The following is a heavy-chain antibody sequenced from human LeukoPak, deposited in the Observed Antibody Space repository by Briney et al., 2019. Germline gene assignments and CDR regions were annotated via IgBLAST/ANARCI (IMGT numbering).Heavy chain of an antibody. CDR1: GSSISSYY. CDR3: ARAHHRVPFDY. D-gene: IGHD1-14*01. CDR2: IYYSGST. V-gene: IGHV4-59*01. J-gene: IGHJ4*02. Sequence: SETLSLTCTVSGSSISSYYWSWIRQPPGKGLEWIGYIYYSGSTNYNPSLKSRVTISVDTSKNQFSLKLSSVTAADTAVYYCARAHHRVPFDYWGQGTLVTVSS.